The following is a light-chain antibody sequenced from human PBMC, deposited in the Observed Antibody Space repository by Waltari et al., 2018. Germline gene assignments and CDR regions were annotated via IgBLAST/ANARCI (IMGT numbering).Light chain of an antibody. CDR3: CSYGGASIRI. Sequence: QSALPQPASVSGSPGQSITIPCTGPTRDVGSYNLVSWYQQTPGEVPKLIIYEGNKRPSGVSNRFSGSKSGNTASLTISGLQPEDEADYYCCSYGGASIRIFGGGTKVTVL. V-gene: IGLV2-23*01. CDR2: EGN. J-gene: IGLJ2*01. CDR1: TRDVGSYNL.